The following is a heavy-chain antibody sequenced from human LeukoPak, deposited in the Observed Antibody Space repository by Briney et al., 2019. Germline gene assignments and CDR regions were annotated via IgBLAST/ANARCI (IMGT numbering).Heavy chain of an antibody. D-gene: IGHD3-3*01. CDR3: ARDSGNDFWSGPYFDY. J-gene: IGHJ4*02. CDR2: TYYRSKWYN. V-gene: IGHV6-1*01. CDR1: GDSVSSNSAA. Sequence: SQTLSLTCAISGDSVSSNSAAWNWIRQSPSRGLEWLGRTYYRSKWYNDYAVSVKSRITINPDTSKNQFSLQLNPVTPEDTAVYYCARDSGNDFWSGPYFDYWGQGTLVTVSS.